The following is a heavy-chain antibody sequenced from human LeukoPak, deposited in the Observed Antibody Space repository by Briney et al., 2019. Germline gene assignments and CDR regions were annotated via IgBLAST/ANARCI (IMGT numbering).Heavy chain of an antibody. CDR3: ARGGRDTVSRYNYYYYYMDV. V-gene: IGHV4-34*01. Sequence: MTSETLSLTCGVYGGSFSGHYWSWIRQPPGKGLEWIGEINHSGNTNYNPSLKSRVTISVDTSKNQVSLKLSSVTAADTAVYYCARGGRDTVSRYNYYYYYMDVWGKGTTVTVSS. CDR2: INHSGNT. J-gene: IGHJ6*03. D-gene: IGHD4-17*01. CDR1: GGSFSGHY.